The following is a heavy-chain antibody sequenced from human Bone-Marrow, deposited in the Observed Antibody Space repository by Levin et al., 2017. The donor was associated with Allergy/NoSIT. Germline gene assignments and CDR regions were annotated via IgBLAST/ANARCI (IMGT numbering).Heavy chain of an antibody. CDR3: ARGGLGANHY. Sequence: GGSLRLSCAASGSSVSNNYMRWVRQAPGKGLEWVSLIYSVGSTYYADSVKGRFTISRDNSKNTLYLQMNSLRGEDTAIYYCARGGLGANHYWGQGTRVTVSS. D-gene: IGHD5-12*01. J-gene: IGHJ4*02. CDR2: IYSVGST. CDR1: GSSVSNNY. V-gene: IGHV3-66*01.